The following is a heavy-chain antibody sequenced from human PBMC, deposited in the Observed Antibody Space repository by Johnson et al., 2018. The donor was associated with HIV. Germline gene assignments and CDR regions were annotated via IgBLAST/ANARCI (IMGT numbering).Heavy chain of an antibody. Sequence: QVQLVESGGGVVQPGRSLRLSCAASGFTFSSYAMHWVRQAPGKGLEWVAVISYDGSNKYYADSVKGRFTISRDNSKNTLYLQMNSVRAEAMAVYYCERRAHDAFDIWGQGTMVTVSS. CDR3: ERRAHDAFDI. CDR2: ISYDGSNK. CDR1: GFTFSSYA. J-gene: IGHJ3*02. V-gene: IGHV3-30-3*01.